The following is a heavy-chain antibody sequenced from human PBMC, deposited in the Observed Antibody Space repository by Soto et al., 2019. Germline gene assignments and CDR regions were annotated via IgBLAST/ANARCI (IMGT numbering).Heavy chain of an antibody. CDR2: MSHSGGT. V-gene: IGHV4-34*01. CDR3: AGVERGTATTVVDAFDI. Sequence: QVQLQQWGAGLLKPSETLSLTCAVYGGFVSSGSYYWSWIRQPPGKGLEWIGEMSHSGGTHFNPSRTRRCTISVTTSNNQCSLRMASVTAADTALYYCAGVERGTATTVVDAFDIWGQGQWSPSLQ. D-gene: IGHD1-1*01. CDR1: GGFVSSGSYY. J-gene: IGHJ3*02.